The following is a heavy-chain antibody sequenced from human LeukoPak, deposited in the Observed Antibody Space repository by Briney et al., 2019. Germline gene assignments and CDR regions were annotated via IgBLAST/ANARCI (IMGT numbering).Heavy chain of an antibody. D-gene: IGHD3-3*01. Sequence: ASVKVSCKASGYTFTGYYMHWVRQAPGQGLGWMGWINPNSGGTNYAQKFQGRVTMTRDTSISTAYMELSRLRSDDTAVYYCARDQKVDFWSGFAYYYYMDVWGKGTTVTVSS. CDR3: ARDQKVDFWSGFAYYYYMDV. V-gene: IGHV1-2*02. J-gene: IGHJ6*03. CDR2: INPNSGGT. CDR1: GYTFTGYY.